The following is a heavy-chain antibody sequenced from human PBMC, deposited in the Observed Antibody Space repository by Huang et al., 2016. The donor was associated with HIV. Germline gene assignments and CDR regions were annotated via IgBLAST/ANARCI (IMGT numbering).Heavy chain of an antibody. CDR2: IYPGDSDT. V-gene: IGHV5-51*01. CDR1: GYRFRSNW. J-gene: IGHJ6*02. CDR3: ARLIGSPSFYYGLDV. D-gene: IGHD3-10*01. Sequence: EVQLVQSGAEVKKPGESLKISCKGSGYRFRSNWIGWVRQMPGKGLEWRGSIYPGDSDTRYSPSFQGKVTISADKSINTAYLQWSSLKASDSAMYYCARLIGSPSFYYGLDVWGQGTTVTVSS.